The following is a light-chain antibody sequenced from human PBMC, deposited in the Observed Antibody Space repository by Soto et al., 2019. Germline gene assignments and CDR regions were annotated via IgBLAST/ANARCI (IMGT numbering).Light chain of an antibody. CDR3: QQYKNWPWT. CDR2: GAS. J-gene: IGKJ1*01. CDR1: QSVSSS. V-gene: IGKV3-15*01. Sequence: IVMTKSPVTLSVSPAERATRSCRTSQSVSSSLAWYQQKPGQAPSLLIYGASTRATGIPARFSGSGSGTEFTLTISSLQSEDCAVYYCQQYKNWPWTFGQGTKV.